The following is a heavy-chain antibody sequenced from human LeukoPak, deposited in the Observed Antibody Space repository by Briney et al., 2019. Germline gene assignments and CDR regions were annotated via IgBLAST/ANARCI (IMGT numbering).Heavy chain of an antibody. CDR3: ARADGSGSWAWFDP. CDR1: GGSISSSSYY. CDR2: IYYSGST. Sequence: KPSETLSLTCTVSGGSISSSSYYWGWIRQPPGKGLEWIGSIYYSGSTYYNPSLKSRVTISVDTSKNQFSLKLSSVTAADTAVYYCARADGSGSWAWFDPWGQGTLVTVSS. D-gene: IGHD3-10*01. V-gene: IGHV4-39*01. J-gene: IGHJ5*02.